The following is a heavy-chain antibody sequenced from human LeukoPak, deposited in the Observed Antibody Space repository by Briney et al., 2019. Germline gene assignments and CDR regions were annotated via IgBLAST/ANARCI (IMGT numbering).Heavy chain of an antibody. CDR1: GGSISNYY. CDR3: ARESSWFDP. Sequence: PSETLSLTCTVSGGSISNYYWSWIRQPPGKGLEWIGYSYYTGRTKYNPALKSRVTISVDTSRNQFSLKLNSVTGADTAVYYCARESSWFDPWGQGTLVTVSS. CDR2: SYYTGRT. V-gene: IGHV4-59*01. J-gene: IGHJ5*02.